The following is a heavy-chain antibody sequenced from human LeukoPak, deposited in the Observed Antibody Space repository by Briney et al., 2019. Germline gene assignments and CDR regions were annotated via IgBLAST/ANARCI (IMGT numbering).Heavy chain of an antibody. CDR1: GFTFSSYE. D-gene: IGHD3-3*01. CDR3: ARFLRRGTFDY. V-gene: IGHV3-48*03. J-gene: IGHJ4*02. CDR2: ISSRDNTI. Sequence: GGSLRLSCAASGFTFSSYEMNWVRQAPGKGLEWVSYISSRDNTIYYADSVKGRFTISRDNAKNSLYLQVNSLRAEDTAVYYCARFLRRGTFDYWGQGTLVTVSS.